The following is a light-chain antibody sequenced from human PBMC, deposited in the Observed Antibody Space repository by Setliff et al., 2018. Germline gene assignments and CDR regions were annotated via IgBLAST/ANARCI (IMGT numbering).Light chain of an antibody. CDR1: TGAVTTASY. CDR3: LLHYGNFWV. V-gene: IGLV7-43*01. Sequence: QAVVTQEPSLTVSPGGTVTFTCASSTGAVTTASYPNWFQQIPGQPPRPLIYNTDQKHSWTPARFSGSLLGDKAALTLSGVLPDDESEYYCLLHYGNFWVFGGGTKGTVL. CDR2: NTD. J-gene: IGLJ3*02.